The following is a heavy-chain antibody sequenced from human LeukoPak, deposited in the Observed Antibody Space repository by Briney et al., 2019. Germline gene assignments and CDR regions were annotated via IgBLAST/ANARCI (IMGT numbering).Heavy chain of an antibody. D-gene: IGHD6-6*01. CDR1: GFTFNTYA. Sequence: GGSLRLSCEASGFTFNTYAIYWVRQAPGKGLEWVSYISSSGNTIYYADSVKGRFTISRDNAKNSLFLQMNSLRAEDTAVYYCARRRDFDYWGQGTLVAVSS. CDR3: ARRRDFDY. CDR2: ISSSGNTI. J-gene: IGHJ4*02. V-gene: IGHV3-48*04.